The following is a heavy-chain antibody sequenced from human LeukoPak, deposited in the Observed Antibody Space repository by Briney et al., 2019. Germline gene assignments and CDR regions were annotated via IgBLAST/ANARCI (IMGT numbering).Heavy chain of an antibody. Sequence: GGSLRLSCAASGFTFSNYWMHWVRQAPGKGLVWVARIDSDEGSTRHADAVRGRFTISRDNAKNSLYLQMNSLRAEDTAVYYRARGKQWLVMWGQGTLVTVSS. V-gene: IGHV3-74*01. CDR3: ARGKQWLVM. CDR1: GFTFSNYW. D-gene: IGHD6-19*01. J-gene: IGHJ4*02. CDR2: IDSDEGST.